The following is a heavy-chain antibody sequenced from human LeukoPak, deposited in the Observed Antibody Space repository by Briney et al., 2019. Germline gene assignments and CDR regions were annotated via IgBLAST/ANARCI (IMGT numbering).Heavy chain of an antibody. Sequence: GGSLRLSCAASGLTVITEYMSWVRQAPGEGLEWVSIIYKDGSTFHADSVRGRFTISRDNAKNSLYLQMNSLRAEDTAVYYCAKDSAPAYYYDSSGYGDYWGQGTLVTVSS. CDR2: IYKDGST. CDR3: AKDSAPAYYYDSSGYGDY. J-gene: IGHJ4*02. CDR1: GLTVITEY. D-gene: IGHD3-22*01. V-gene: IGHV3-66*01.